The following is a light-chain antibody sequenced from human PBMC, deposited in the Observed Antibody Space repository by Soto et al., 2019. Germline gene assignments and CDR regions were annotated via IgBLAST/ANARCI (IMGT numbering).Light chain of an antibody. CDR2: GTS. J-gene: IGKJ5*01. V-gene: IGKV3-15*01. Sequence: EILLPQSAATLSLSPGARATLSCRASQSVNSNLAWYQQKAGQAPRLLIYGTSTRATGIPARFSGSGSGTDFTLTISSLQPEDFATYYCQQANSFPITFGQGTRLAIK. CDR3: QQANSFPIT. CDR1: QSVNSN.